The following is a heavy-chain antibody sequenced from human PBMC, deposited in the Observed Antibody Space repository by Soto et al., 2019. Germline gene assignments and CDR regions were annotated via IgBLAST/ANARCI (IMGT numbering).Heavy chain of an antibody. D-gene: IGHD6-19*01. CDR1: GFTLSSYA. CDR3: AKGSLPSSIAVPGRNYFDY. CDR2: ISGSGGST. Sequence: PGGSLRLSCAASGFTLSSYAMSWVPQAPGKGLEWVSYISGSGGSTYYADSVKGRFTISRDNSKNTLYLQMNSLRADDTAVYYCAKGSLPSSIAVPGRNYFDYWGQGTLVTVSS. V-gene: IGHV3-23*01. J-gene: IGHJ4*02.